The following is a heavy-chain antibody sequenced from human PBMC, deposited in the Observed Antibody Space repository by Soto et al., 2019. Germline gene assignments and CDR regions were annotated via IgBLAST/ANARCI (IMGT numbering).Heavy chain of an antibody. V-gene: IGHV3-66*01. CDR2: IRSGGNT. J-gene: IGHJ6*02. CDR1: GFTVSTDW. CDR3: VRENYYYGMDV. Sequence: GGSLRLSCAASGFTVSTDWMYWVRQAPGKGLEWVSVIRSGGNTYYADSVEGRFTISRDNSKNTVYLQMNSLRAEDTAVYYCVRENYYYGMDVWGPGTTVTVSS.